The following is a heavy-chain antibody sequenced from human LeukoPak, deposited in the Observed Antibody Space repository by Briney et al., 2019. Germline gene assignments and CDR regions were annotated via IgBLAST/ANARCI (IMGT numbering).Heavy chain of an antibody. CDR2: MNPNSGNT. J-gene: IGHJ4*02. CDR1: GYTFTGYY. CDR3: ARGPARFDF. V-gene: IGHV1-8*02. Sequence: GASVKVSCKASGYTFTGYYMHWVRQAPGQGLEWMGWMNPNSGNTGYAPKFQGRVTMTKNTSINTAYMELSSLRSDDTAVYYCARGPARFDFWGQGTLVTVSS.